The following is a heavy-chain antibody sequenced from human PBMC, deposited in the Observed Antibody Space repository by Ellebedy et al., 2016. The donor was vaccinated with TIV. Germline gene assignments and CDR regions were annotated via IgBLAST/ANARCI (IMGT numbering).Heavy chain of an antibody. D-gene: IGHD3-10*01. J-gene: IGHJ5*02. V-gene: IGHV3-11*04. CDR3: ARQVASGRFDP. CDR2: INSDSTNI. CDR1: GFTFSDYY. Sequence: GGSLRLSCAASGFTFSDYYMSWIRQAPGKGLEWLSYINSDSTNIYYADSVRGRFTISRDNAKNSLSLQMNSLRAEDTAAYYCARQVASGRFDPWGQGTLVTVSS.